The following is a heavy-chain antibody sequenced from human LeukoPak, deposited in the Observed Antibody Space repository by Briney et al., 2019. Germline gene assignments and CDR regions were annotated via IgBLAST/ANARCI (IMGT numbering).Heavy chain of an antibody. D-gene: IGHD4-17*01. Sequence: PGGSLRLSCGASRFTLSSYSMSWVRQAPGKGLEWISSISSDSTHIYYADSVKGRFTISRDNAQNSLYLQMNCLRDEDMAVYYCARDYYGDYYFDFWGQGALVTVSS. CDR2: ISSDSTHI. CDR1: RFTLSSYS. CDR3: ARDYYGDYYFDF. V-gene: IGHV3-21*06. J-gene: IGHJ4*02.